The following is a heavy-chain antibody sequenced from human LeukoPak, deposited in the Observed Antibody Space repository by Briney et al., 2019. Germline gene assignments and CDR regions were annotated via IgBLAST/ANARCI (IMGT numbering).Heavy chain of an antibody. CDR3: AREGVGIKDLDY. D-gene: IGHD1-26*01. CDR2: IEKTGSYV. Sequence: PGGSLRPSCAASGFTFSNYIMDWVRQAPGKGLEWVSSIEKTGSYVYHVDSVRGRFTISRDNAKNSLYLQMNSLRAEDTAVYYCAREGVGIKDLDYWGQGTLVTVSS. J-gene: IGHJ4*02. V-gene: IGHV3-21*01. CDR1: GFTFSNYI.